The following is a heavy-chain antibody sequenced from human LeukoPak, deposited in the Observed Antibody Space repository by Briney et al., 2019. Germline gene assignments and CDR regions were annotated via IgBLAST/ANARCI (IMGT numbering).Heavy chain of an antibody. V-gene: IGHV1-2*02. CDR3: ASVVVYSSSSAAFDI. Sequence: GASVNVSCKASGYTFTGYYMHWVRQAAGQGLERMGWINPNSGGTNYAQKFQGRVTMTRDTSISTAYMELSRLRSDDTAVYYCASVVVYSSSSAAFDIWGQGTMVTVSS. CDR1: GYTFTGYY. D-gene: IGHD6-6*01. CDR2: INPNSGGT. J-gene: IGHJ3*02.